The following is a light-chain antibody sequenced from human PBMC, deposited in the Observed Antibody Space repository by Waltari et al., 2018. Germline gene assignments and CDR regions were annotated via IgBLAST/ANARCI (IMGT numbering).Light chain of an antibody. J-gene: IGLJ1*01. Sequence: QSALTQPASVSGSPGQSITISCTGTSSDVGGYNYASWYQQHPGKAPKLMIYEVSKRPAGVSHRFSGSKSGNTASLTISGLQAEDEADYYCSSYTSSSTLVVFGTGTKVTVL. CDR3: SSYTSSSTLVV. CDR1: SSDVGGYNY. CDR2: EVS. V-gene: IGLV2-14*01.